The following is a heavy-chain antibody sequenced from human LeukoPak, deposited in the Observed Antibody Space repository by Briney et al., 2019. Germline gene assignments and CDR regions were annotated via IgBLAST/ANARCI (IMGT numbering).Heavy chain of an antibody. Sequence: GASLSLFCAASGFTMSSYWIHWARQTPGRGRVWLLLINSDGRNTNHAHSGTGRFSISRDNAKHTLYLQMNSQRTEDPAVYYSARNGSGGRNYGIDVWGQGTTVTVSS. CDR2: INSDGRNT. CDR3: ARNGSGGRNYGIDV. J-gene: IGHJ6*02. CDR1: GFTMSSYW. V-gene: IGHV3-74*01. D-gene: IGHD2-15*01.